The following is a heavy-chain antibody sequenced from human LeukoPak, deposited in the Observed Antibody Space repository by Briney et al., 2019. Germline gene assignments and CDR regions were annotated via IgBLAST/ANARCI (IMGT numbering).Heavy chain of an antibody. D-gene: IGHD3-9*01. CDR1: GGSISSYY. CDR3: ARANPYDILTGYYRVIDY. CDR2: IYYSGST. Sequence: SETLSLTCTVSGGSISSYYWSWIRQSPGKGLEWIGYIYYSGSTNYNPSLKSRVTISVDTSKNQFSLKLSSVTAADTAVYYCARANPYDILTGYYRVIDYWGQGTLVTVSS. V-gene: IGHV4-59*01. J-gene: IGHJ4*02.